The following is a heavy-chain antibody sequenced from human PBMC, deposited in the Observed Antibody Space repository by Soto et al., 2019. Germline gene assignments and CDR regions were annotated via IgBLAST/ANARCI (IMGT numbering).Heavy chain of an antibody. CDR3: AKGPSNRVYAQPSRAEYFQH. V-gene: IGHV3-30*18. CDR2: ISYDGSNK. J-gene: IGHJ1*01. D-gene: IGHD2-8*01. CDR1: GFTFSSYG. Sequence: GGSLRLSCAASGFTFSSYGMHWVRQAPGKGLEWVAVISYDGSNKYYADSVKGRFTISRDNSKNTLYLQMNSLRAEDTAVYYCAKGPSNRVYAQPSRAEYFQHWGQGT.